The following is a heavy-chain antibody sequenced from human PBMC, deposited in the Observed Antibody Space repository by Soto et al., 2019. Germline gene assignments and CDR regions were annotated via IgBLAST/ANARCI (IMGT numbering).Heavy chain of an antibody. Sequence: GGSLRLSCAASGFTFSSYGMHWVRQAPGKGLEWVAVIWYDGSNKYYADSVKGRFTISRDNSKNTLYLQMNSLRAEDTAVYYCAREFGDGYYYYGMDVWGQGTTVTVSS. J-gene: IGHJ6*02. D-gene: IGHD3-16*01. CDR2: IWYDGSNK. CDR3: AREFGDGYYYYGMDV. CDR1: GFTFSSYG. V-gene: IGHV3-33*01.